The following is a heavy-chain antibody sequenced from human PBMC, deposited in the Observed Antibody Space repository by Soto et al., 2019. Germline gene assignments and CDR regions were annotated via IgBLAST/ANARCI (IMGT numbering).Heavy chain of an antibody. CDR3: ARVAY. V-gene: IGHV3-21*06. CDR2: ISSASNDI. CDR1: GFTFSRYS. Sequence: GGSLRLSCTASGFTFSRYSMNWVRQAPGKGLEWVASISSASNDITYADSVKGRFIISRDNAKNSLFLQMNDLRPEDTALYYCARVAYWGQGALVTVSS. J-gene: IGHJ4*02.